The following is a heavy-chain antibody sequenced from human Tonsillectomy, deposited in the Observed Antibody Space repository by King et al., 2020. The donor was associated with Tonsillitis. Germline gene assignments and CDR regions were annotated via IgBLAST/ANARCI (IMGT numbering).Heavy chain of an antibody. V-gene: IGHV3-21*01. J-gene: IGHJ6*02. CDR2: ISSSSSYI. Sequence: VQLVESGGGLVKPGGSLRLSCAASGFTFSSYSMNWVRQSPGKGLEWVSSISSSSSYIYYADSVKGRFAISKDNAKHSMYLQMNSLRAADTSVYYCAGDCSGGSFSPYYSGMDVWGQGTTVTVSS. CDR3: AGDCSGGSFSPYYSGMDV. D-gene: IGHD2-15*01. CDR1: GFTFSSYS.